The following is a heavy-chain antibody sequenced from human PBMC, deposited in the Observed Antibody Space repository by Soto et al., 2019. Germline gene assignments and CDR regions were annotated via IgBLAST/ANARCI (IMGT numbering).Heavy chain of an antibody. CDR2: INAGNGNT. J-gene: IGHJ5*02. CDR1: GYTFTSYA. CDR3: ARCHPSWEGCFDP. V-gene: IGHV1-3*01. Sequence: ASVKVSCKASGYTFTSYAMHWVRQAPGQRLEWMGWINAGNGNTKYSQKFQGRVTITRDTSASTAYMELSSLRSEDTAVYSCARCHPSWEGCFDPWGQGTLVTVSS. D-gene: IGHD1-26*01.